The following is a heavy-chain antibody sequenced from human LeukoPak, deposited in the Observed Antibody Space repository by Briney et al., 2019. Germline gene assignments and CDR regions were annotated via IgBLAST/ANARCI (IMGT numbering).Heavy chain of an antibody. D-gene: IGHD6-13*01. V-gene: IGHV3-74*01. CDR3: ARSHSSSWYNFDY. CDR1: GFTFSSYG. Sequence: PGRSLRLSCAASGFTFSSYGMHWVRQAPGKGLVWVSRINSDGSSTSYADSVKGRFTISRDNAKNTLYLQMNSLRAEDTAVYYCARSHSSSWYNFDYWGQGTLVTVSS. J-gene: IGHJ4*02. CDR2: INSDGSST.